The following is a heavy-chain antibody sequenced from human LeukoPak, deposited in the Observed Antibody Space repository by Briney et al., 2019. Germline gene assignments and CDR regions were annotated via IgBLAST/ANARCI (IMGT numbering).Heavy chain of an antibody. CDR1: GGTFSSYA. CDR2: ISAYNGNT. CDR3: ARDHLDVPDY. V-gene: IGHV1-18*01. D-gene: IGHD6-6*01. J-gene: IGHJ4*02. Sequence: ASVKVSCKASGGTFSSYAISWVRQAPGQGLEWMGWISAYNGNTNYAQKLQGRVTMTTDTSTSTAYMELRSLRSDDTAVYYCARDHLDVPDYWGQGTLVTVSS.